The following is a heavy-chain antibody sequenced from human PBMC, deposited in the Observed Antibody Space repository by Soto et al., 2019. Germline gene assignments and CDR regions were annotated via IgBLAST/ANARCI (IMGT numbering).Heavy chain of an antibody. V-gene: IGHV3-30*18. CDR1: GFPFSTYG. Sequence: QVQLVESGGGVVQPGRSLRLSCEASGFPFSTYGMHWVRQAPGKGLEWVAVISYDGNNKYYADSVKGRFTISRDNSKNTLPRQWNSLRADDTAVYHCAKDRLEERSFFYFYALDVWGQGTTVIVSS. CDR2: ISYDGNNK. D-gene: IGHD1-1*01. CDR3: AKDRLEERSFFYFYALDV. J-gene: IGHJ6*02.